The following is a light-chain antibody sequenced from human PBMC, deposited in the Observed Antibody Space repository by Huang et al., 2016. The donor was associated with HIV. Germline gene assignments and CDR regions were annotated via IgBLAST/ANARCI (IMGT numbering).Light chain of an antibody. CDR1: QNINSAY. J-gene: IGKJ5*01. CDR2: GAS. CDR3: QQYDTSPLT. Sequence: EIVLTQSPGTLSLSPGERATLSCRASQNINSAYLACDQQKPGQAPSLLIYGASNRATGVPDRFSGSGSGTDFTLTINRLEPDDFAVFYCQQYDTSPLTFGQGTRLEIK. V-gene: IGKV3-20*01.